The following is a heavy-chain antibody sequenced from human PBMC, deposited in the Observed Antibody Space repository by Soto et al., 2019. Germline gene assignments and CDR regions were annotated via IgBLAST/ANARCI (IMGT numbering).Heavy chain of an antibody. CDR3: AKDRRPNPDRSITGTTNWFDP. CDR2: ISGSGGST. CDR1: GFTFSSYA. V-gene: IGHV3-23*01. D-gene: IGHD1-7*01. Sequence: PGGSLRLSCAASGFTFSSYAMSWVRQAPGKGLEWVSAISGSGGSTYYADSVKGRFTISRDNSKNTLYLQMNSLRAEDTAVYYCAKDRRPNPDRSITGTTNWFDPWGQGTLVTVSS. J-gene: IGHJ5*02.